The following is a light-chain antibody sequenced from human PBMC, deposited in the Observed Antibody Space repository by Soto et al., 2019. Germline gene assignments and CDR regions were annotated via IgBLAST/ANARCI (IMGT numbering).Light chain of an antibody. CDR3: QQYNAYSSLN. V-gene: IGKV1-5*01. Sequence: DIQMTQSPSTLSASVGDRVTITCRASQSISSWLAWYQQKLGRAPRLLIYDASSLESGVPSRFSGSGYGTEFTLTISSLQPDDFATYYCQQYNAYSSLNFGGGTKVDNK. CDR2: DAS. CDR1: QSISSW. J-gene: IGKJ4*01.